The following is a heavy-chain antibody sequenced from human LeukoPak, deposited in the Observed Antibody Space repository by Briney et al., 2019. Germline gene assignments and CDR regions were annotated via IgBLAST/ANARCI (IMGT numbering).Heavy chain of an antibody. V-gene: IGHV4-4*07. D-gene: IGHD1-26*01. J-gene: IGHJ4*02. CDR3: ARSSIVGATIGYFDY. CDR2: IYTSGST. CDR1: GGSISYYY. Sequence: SETLSLTCTVSGGSISYYYWSWIRQPAGKGLEWIGRIYTSGSTKYNPSFKSRVTMSVDTSKNQLSLKLSSVTAADTAVYYCARSSIVGATIGYFDYWGQGTLVTVSS.